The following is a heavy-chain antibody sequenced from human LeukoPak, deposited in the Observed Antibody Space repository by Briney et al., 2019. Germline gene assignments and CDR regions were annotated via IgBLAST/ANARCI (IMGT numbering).Heavy chain of an antibody. CDR2: VHYSGST. D-gene: IGHD6-13*01. V-gene: IGHV4-59*11. CDR1: GVSISSHY. J-gene: IGHJ4*02. Sequence: SETLSLTCTVSGVSISSHYWSWIRQPPGEGLEWIGYVHYSGSTNYNPSLKSRLTMSVDSSKNQFSLKLNSATAADTAVYYCARSTSSWQFEFWGQGTLVTVSS. CDR3: ARSTSSWQFEF.